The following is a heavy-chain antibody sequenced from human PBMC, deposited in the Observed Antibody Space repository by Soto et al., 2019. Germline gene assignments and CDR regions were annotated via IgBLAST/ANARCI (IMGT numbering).Heavy chain of an antibody. D-gene: IGHD5-18*01. V-gene: IGHV3-23*01. CDR3: AKGSTYSFYFDH. Sequence: GGSLRLSCVASRFSFSSYDMSWVRQAPGKGLEWVSFIIGNSGTTYYADSVKGRFTISRDNSKNTLYLQMSRLGAEDTAAYYCAKGSTYSFYFDHWGQGTLVTVSS. CDR1: RFSFSSYD. J-gene: IGHJ4*01. CDR2: IIGNSGTT.